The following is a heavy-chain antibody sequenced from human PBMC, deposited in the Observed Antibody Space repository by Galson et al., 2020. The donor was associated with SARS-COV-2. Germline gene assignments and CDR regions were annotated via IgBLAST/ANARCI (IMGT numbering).Heavy chain of an antibody. CDR3: ARSVMSGSRLPQVDY. J-gene: IGHJ4*02. D-gene: IGHD1-26*01. CDR2: INPSGGRT. V-gene: IGHV1-46*01. Sequence: ASVKVSCKASGYTFTSYYMHWVRQAPGQGLEWMGIINPSGGRTSYAQKFQGRVTMTRDTSTSTVYMELSSLRSEDTAVYYCARSVMSGSRLPQVDYWGQGTLVTVSS. CDR1: GYTFTSYY.